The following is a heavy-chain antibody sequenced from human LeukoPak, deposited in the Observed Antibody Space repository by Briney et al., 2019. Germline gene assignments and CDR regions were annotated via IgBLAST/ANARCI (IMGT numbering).Heavy chain of an antibody. D-gene: IGHD2-2*01. CDR2: IRSKAYGGTT. J-gene: IGHJ5*02. CDR1: GFTFGDYA. V-gene: IGHV3-49*03. Sequence: PGRSLRLSCTASGFTFGDYAMSWFRQAPGQGLEWVGFIRSKAYGGTTEYAASVKGRFTISRDDSKSIAYLQMNSLKTEDTAVYYCTRDRPDIVVVPAAIIRFDPWGQGTLVTVSS. CDR3: TRDRPDIVVVPAAIIRFDP.